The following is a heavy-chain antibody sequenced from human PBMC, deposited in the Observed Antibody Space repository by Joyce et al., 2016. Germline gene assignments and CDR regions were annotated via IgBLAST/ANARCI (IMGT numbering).Heavy chain of an antibody. J-gene: IGHJ4*02. Sequence: QVQLQESGPGLLKPSHTLSLTCTVSGGSIRSTSYYWSWIRQPAGRGLEWIGRIYPSGSTNYNPSLDSRVIMSLDTSNNHFSLKLTSVTAADTAVYYCARGYCSGGYCFTGAFDSWGQGTLVTVSS. CDR2: IYPSGST. CDR3: ARGYCSGGYCFTGAFDS. CDR1: GGSIRSTSYY. V-gene: IGHV4-61*02. D-gene: IGHD2-15*01.